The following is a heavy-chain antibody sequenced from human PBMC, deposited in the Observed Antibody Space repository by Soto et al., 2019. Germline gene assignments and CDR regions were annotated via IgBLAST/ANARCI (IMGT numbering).Heavy chain of an antibody. CDR3: ARGQVGSYVYYYYYGMDV. CDR2: INHSGST. V-gene: IGHV4-34*01. D-gene: IGHD1-26*01. Sequence: PSETLSLTCAVYGGTFSGYYWSWIRQPPGKGLEWIGEINHSGSTNYNPSLKSRVTISEDTSKNQFSLKLSSVTAADTAVYYCARGQVGSYVYYYYYGMDVWGQGTTVTVSS. CDR1: GGTFSGYY. J-gene: IGHJ6*02.